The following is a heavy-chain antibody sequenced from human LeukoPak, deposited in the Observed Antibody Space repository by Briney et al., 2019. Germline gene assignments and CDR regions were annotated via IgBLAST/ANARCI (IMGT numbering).Heavy chain of an antibody. J-gene: IGHJ4*02. CDR2: INHSGST. CDR3: ARRRYSSGWYNYFDY. D-gene: IGHD6-19*01. V-gene: IGHV4-34*01. Sequence: PSETLSLTCAVYGGSFSGYYWSWIRQPPGKGLEWIGEINHSGSTNYNPSLKSRVTISVDTPKNQFSLKLSSVTAADTAVYYCARRRYSSGWYNYFDYWGQGTLVTVSS. CDR1: GGSFSGYY.